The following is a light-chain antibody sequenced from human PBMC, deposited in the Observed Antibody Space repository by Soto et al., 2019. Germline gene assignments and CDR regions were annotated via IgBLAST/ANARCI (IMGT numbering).Light chain of an antibody. CDR2: SAS. V-gene: IGKV1-39*01. Sequence: DIQMTQFPSSLSAFVGDRVTITCRASQNMRIYLNWYQQKPGKAPKLLIYSASTLQSGVPSRFSGSGSGTHFTLTINSLQPEDFAAYYCQETYNSPLTFGQGTKLEMK. J-gene: IGKJ1*01. CDR3: QETYNSPLT. CDR1: QNMRIY.